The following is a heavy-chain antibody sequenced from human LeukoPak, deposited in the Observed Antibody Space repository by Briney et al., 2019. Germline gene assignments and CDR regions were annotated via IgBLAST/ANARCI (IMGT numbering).Heavy chain of an antibody. D-gene: IGHD3-22*01. V-gene: IGHV1-69*01. Sequence: SVKVSCKVSGGTFSNYAITWVRQAPGQGLEWMGGIIPIFGTAKYAQRFQGRVTITADESTTTAYMEVSSLRSEDTAVYYCAREDRSAWGHYFDYWGQGTLVTVSS. CDR3: AREDRSAWGHYFDY. J-gene: IGHJ4*02. CDR1: GGTFSNYA. CDR2: IIPIFGTA.